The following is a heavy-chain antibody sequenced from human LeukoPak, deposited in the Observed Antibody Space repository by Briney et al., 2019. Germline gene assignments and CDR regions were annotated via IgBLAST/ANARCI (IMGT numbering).Heavy chain of an antibody. CDR2: ISGSGDNT. CDR1: GFTFTTYA. CDR3: AKDRLDP. J-gene: IGHJ5*02. Sequence: PGGSLRLSCAASGFTFTTYAMTWVRQAPGKGLEWVSAISGSGDNTYYADSVKGRFTISRDNSENTLYLQMNSLRVDDTAVYYCAKDRLDPWGQGNPGHRLL. V-gene: IGHV3-23*01.